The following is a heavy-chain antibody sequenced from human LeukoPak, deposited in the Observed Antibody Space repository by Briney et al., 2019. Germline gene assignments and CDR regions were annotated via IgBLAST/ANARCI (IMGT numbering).Heavy chain of an antibody. J-gene: IGHJ4*02. Sequence: ASVKVSCKASGYTFTDYYMHWVRQAPGPGLEWMGWINPYSGDTNYAQKFQGRVTMTRDTSISTAYMELSRLRSDDTAVYYCARSSYDSSLRIDDFWGQGTLVTVS. V-gene: IGHV1-2*02. CDR1: GYTFTDYY. CDR3: ARSSYDSSLRIDDF. D-gene: IGHD3-22*01. CDR2: INPYSGDT.